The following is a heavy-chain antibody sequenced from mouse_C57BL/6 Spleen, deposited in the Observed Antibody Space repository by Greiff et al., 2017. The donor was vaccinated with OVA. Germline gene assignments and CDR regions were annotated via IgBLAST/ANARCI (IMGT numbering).Heavy chain of an antibody. CDR3: ARGYSNFSWFAY. CDR1: GYAFSSYW. D-gene: IGHD2-5*01. J-gene: IGHJ3*01. V-gene: IGHV1-80*01. Sequence: VKLQQSGAELVKPGASVKISCKASGYAFSSYWMNWVKQRPGKGLEWIGQIYPGDGDTNYNGKFKGKATLTADKSSSTAYMQLSSLTSEDSAVYFCARGYSNFSWFAYWGQGTLVTVSA. CDR2: IYPGDGDT.